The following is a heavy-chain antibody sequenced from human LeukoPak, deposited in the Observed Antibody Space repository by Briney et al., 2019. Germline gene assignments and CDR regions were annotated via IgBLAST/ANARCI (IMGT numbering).Heavy chain of an antibody. CDR3: ARGVSGSYDY. J-gene: IGHJ4*02. Sequence: PGGSLRLSCAASGFTVSSNYMSWVRQAPGKGLEWVSLIYSSGSTFYADSVKGRFTISRDNSKNTLYLQMNSLRAEDTAVYYCARGVSGSYDYWGQGTLVTVSS. CDR2: IYSSGST. CDR1: GFTVSSNY. V-gene: IGHV3-53*01. D-gene: IGHD1-26*01.